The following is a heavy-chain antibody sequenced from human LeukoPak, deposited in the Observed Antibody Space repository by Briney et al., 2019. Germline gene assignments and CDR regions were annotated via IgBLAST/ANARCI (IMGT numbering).Heavy chain of an antibody. V-gene: IGHV4-38-2*01. CDR1: GYSINSGYY. J-gene: IGHJ3*02. D-gene: IGHD2/OR15-2a*01. CDR3: ASSGIVLGAFDI. CDR2: IYHSERT. Sequence: SETLSLTCAVSGYSINSGYYWGWIRQPPGKGLEWIGSIYHSERTYYNPSLKSRVTISVDTSKSQFSLKLSSVTAADTAVYYCASSGIVLGAFDIWGRGTMVTVSS.